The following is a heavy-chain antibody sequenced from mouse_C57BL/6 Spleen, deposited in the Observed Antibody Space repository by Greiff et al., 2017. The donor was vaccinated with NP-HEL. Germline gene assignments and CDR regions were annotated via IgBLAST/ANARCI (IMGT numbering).Heavy chain of an antibody. Sequence: EVQLQQSGPELVKPGASVKIPCKASGYTFTDYNMDWVKQSHGKSLEWIGDINPNNGGTIYNQKFKGKATLTVDKSSSTAYMELRSLTSEDTAVYYWARKAAQVFAYWGQGTLVTVAA. V-gene: IGHV1-18*01. D-gene: IGHD3-2*02. CDR3: ARKAAQVFAY. CDR2: INPNNGGT. CDR1: GYTFTDYN. J-gene: IGHJ3*01.